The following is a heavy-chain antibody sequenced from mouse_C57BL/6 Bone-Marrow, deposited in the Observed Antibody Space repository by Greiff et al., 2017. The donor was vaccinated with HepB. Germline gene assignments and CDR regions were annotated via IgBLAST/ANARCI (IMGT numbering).Heavy chain of an antibody. CDR2: ISDGGSYT. CDR3: ARDLDSNYYAMDY. Sequence: EVQRVESGGGLVKPGGSLKLSCAASGFTFSSYAMSWVRQTPEKRLEWVATISDGGSYTYYPDNVKGRFTISRDNAKNNLYLQMSHLKSEDTAMYDCARDLDSNYYAMDYWGQGTSVTVSS. J-gene: IGHJ4*01. V-gene: IGHV5-4*01. D-gene: IGHD2-5*01. CDR1: GFTFSSYA.